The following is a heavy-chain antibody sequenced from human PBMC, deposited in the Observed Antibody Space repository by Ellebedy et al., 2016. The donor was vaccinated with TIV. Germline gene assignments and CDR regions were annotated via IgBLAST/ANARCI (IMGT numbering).Heavy chain of an antibody. V-gene: IGHV1-3*01. Sequence: ASVKVSCXASGGTFSSYAISWVRQAPGQGLEWMGWINAGNGNTKYSQKFQGRVTITRDTSASTAYMELSSLRSEDTAVYYCARGLYCSSTSCYILGNWFDPWGQGTLVTVSS. D-gene: IGHD2-2*02. CDR3: ARGLYCSSTSCYILGNWFDP. J-gene: IGHJ5*02. CDR1: GGTFSSYA. CDR2: INAGNGNT.